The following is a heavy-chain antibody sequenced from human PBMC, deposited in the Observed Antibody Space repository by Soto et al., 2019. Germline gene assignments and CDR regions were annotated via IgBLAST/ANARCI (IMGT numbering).Heavy chain of an antibody. D-gene: IGHD3-9*01. CDR2: IIPILGIA. V-gene: IGHV1-69*02. Sequence: SVKVSCKASGGTFSSYTISWVRQAPGQGLEWMGRIIPILGIANYAQKFQGRVTITADKSTSTAYMELSSLRSEDTAVYYCARGYTHYDILTGYYPYYYYMDVWGKGTTVTVSS. CDR3: ARGYTHYDILTGYYPYYYYMDV. CDR1: GGTFSSYT. J-gene: IGHJ6*03.